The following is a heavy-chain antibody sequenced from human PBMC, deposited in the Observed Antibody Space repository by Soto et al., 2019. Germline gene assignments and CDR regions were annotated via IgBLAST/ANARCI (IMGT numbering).Heavy chain of an antibody. Sequence: SVKVSCKASGGTFSSYAISWVRQAPGQGLEWMGGIIPIFGTANYAQKFQGRVTITADESTSTAYMELSSLRSEDTAVYYCASRIVLMVYASKYYGMDVWGQGTTVTVSS. V-gene: IGHV1-69*13. CDR2: IIPIFGTA. CDR1: GGTFSSYA. J-gene: IGHJ6*02. CDR3: ASRIVLMVYASKYYGMDV. D-gene: IGHD2-8*01.